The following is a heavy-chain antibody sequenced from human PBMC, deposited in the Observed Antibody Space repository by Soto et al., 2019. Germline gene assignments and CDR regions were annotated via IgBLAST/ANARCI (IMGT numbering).Heavy chain of an antibody. CDR2: IYYSGST. J-gene: IGHJ4*02. V-gene: IGHV4-30-4*01. D-gene: IGHD3-22*01. CDR3: ARGGYYDSSGYAHDY. Sequence: SETLSLTCTVSGGSISSGDYYWSWIRQPPGKGLEWIGYIYYSGSTYYNPSLKSRVTISVDTSKNQFSLKLSSVTAADTAVYYCARGGYYDSSGYAHDYWGQGTLVTVSS. CDR1: GGSISSGDYY.